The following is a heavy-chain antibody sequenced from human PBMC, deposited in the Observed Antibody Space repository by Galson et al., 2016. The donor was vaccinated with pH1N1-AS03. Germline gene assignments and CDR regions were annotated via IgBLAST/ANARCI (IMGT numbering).Heavy chain of an antibody. Sequence: SLRLSCAASGFTYDVYWMTWVRQAPGKGLEWVAKINQDGSDKKYANSVKGRFTISRDNAENSLYLQMNSLRSEDTAVYYCATGGTYTSGWILDYWGQGTLVAASS. J-gene: IGHJ4*02. D-gene: IGHD6-19*01. CDR3: ATGGTYTSGWILDY. V-gene: IGHV3-7*03. CDR1: GFTYDVYW. CDR2: INQDGSDK.